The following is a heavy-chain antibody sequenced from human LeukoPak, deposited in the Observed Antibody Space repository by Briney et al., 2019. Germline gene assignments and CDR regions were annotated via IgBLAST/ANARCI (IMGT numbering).Heavy chain of an antibody. CDR2: IKQDGSDK. CDR3: AKDRIVGATRGAFDI. V-gene: IGHV3-7*01. J-gene: IGHJ3*02. D-gene: IGHD1-26*01. CDR1: GFTFTKYW. Sequence: PGGSLRLSCAASGFTFTKYWMTWVRQAPGKGLEWVGNIKQDGSDKNYMDSVKGRFTISRDNTKNSVYLQMSSLRAEDTAVYYCAKDRIVGATRGAFDIWGQGTMVTVSS.